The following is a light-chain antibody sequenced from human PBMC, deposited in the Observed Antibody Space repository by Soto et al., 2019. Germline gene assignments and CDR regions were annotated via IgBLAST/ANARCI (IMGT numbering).Light chain of an antibody. CDR3: QQSYSTTWT. Sequence: DIQMTQSPSSLSASVGDRFTITCLASQGISTYLNWYQQKPGKAPKLLIYAASSLQSGVPSRFSGSGSETDFTLTISSLQPEDFATYSCQQSYSTTWTFGQGTKVDIK. CDR1: QGISTY. V-gene: IGKV1-39*01. CDR2: AAS. J-gene: IGKJ1*01.